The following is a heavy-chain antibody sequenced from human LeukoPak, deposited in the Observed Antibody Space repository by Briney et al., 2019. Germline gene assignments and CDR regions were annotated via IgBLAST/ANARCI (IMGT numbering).Heavy chain of an antibody. CDR3: AKDGYSSGWYSR. V-gene: IGHV3-53*01. Sequence: GGSLRLSCTASGFTVSSTYVSWVRQAPGKGLEWVSIIYSDGTTCYADSVKGRFTISRDNSKNTLYLQMNSLRAEDTAVYYCAKDGYSSGWYSRWGQGTLVTVSS. J-gene: IGHJ4*02. D-gene: IGHD6-19*01. CDR2: IYSDGTT. CDR1: GFTVSSTY.